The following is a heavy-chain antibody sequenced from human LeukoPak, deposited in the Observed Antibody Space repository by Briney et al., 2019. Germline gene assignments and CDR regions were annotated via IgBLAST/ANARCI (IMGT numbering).Heavy chain of an antibody. Sequence: GGSLRLFCAASGFTFISYGMHWVRQAPGKGLEWVTFIRYDGSNKYYADSVKGRFIISRDNSKNTLYLQMNSLRAEDTAVYYCARGPSGYHNTGGQGTLVTVSS. J-gene: IGHJ4*02. V-gene: IGHV3-30*02. CDR2: IRYDGSNK. CDR1: GFTFISYG. CDR3: ARGPSGYHNT. D-gene: IGHD5-12*01.